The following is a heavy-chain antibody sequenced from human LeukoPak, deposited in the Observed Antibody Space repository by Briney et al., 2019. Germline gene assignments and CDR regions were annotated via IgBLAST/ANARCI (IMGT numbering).Heavy chain of an antibody. D-gene: IGHD2-8*02. CDR1: GYTFSGYY. CDR2: INPKTGGT. V-gene: IGHV1-2*02. CDR3: ARHRTGGGTCLDY. J-gene: IGHJ4*02. Sequence: GASVKVSCKASGYTFSGYYIHWVRQAPGQGLEWMGGINPKTGGTTYAEKFQGRVTVTRDTAISTAYMELSSLTSDDSAVYYCARHRTGGGTCLDYWGLGTLVTVSS.